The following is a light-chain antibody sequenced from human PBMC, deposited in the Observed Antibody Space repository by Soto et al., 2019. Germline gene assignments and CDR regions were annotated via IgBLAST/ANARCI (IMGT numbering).Light chain of an antibody. V-gene: IGKV1-5*03. CDR1: QTIDSW. J-gene: IGKJ1*01. Sequence: DIQMTQSPSTLSASVGDRVTITCRASQTIDSWLAWYQQRPGKPPNLLIYKASTLASGVPSRFSGSESGTEFPLTINILQPDDFANYDCQQYHIYSGTFGQATKVEIK. CDR3: QQYHIYSGT. CDR2: KAS.